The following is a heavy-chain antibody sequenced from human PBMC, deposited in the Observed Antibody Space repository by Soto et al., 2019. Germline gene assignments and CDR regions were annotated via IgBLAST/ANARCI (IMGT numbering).Heavy chain of an antibody. V-gene: IGHV3-23*04. D-gene: IGHD3-3*01. CDR3: AKWSYLDY. Sequence: DVRLAESGGGLVQPGGSLRLSCTTSGFSFASFAMTWVRQVPGKGLEWVATISGSDGKTYYADSVKGRFSISRDTSRNTLYLQMNSLRADDTAIYYCAKWSYLDYWGQGTRVTVSS. CDR2: ISGSDGKT. CDR1: GFSFASFA. J-gene: IGHJ4*02.